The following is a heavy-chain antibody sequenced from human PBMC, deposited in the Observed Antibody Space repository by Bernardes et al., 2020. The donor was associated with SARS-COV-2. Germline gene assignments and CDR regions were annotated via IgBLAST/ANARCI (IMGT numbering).Heavy chain of an antibody. CDR3: ARVSMKYQLPRHFDL. D-gene: IGHD2-2*01. V-gene: IGHV4-34*01. CDR1: GGSLRGNY. Sequence: PQTLSLTCTVIGGSLRGNYWAWIRQPPGKGLEWIGQVDHSGDTSYSASLKSRVIISAATSENQFSLRMTSVTAADTAMYYCARVSMKYQLPRHFDLWGQGTLVTVSS. CDR2: VDHSGDT. J-gene: IGHJ4*02.